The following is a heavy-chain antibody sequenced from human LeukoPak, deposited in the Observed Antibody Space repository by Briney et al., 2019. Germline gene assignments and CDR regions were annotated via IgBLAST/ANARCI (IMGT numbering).Heavy chain of an antibody. D-gene: IGHD3-10*01. V-gene: IGHV3-9*01. CDR1: GFTFDDYA. CDR2: ISWNSGSI. Sequence: GGSLRLSCAASGFTFDDYAMHWVRHAPGKGLEWVSGISWNSGSIGYADSVKGRFTISRDNAKNSLYLQMNSLRAEDTALYYCAKVGSGSYDGWGQGTLVTVSS. CDR3: AKVGSGSYDG. J-gene: IGHJ4*02.